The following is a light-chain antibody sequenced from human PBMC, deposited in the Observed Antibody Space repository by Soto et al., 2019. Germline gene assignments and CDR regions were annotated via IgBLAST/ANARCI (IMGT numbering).Light chain of an antibody. CDR1: QDIRGA. CDR2: DVS. Sequence: AIQLTQSPSSLSASVGDRVTITCRASQDIRGALAWYQQKPGKAPKMLIYDVSTLESGVALRFSGSSSGTDFTLTISSLQPVDFATYYCQQFNSYPITFGQGTRLEIK. V-gene: IGKV1-13*02. J-gene: IGKJ5*01. CDR3: QQFNSYPIT.